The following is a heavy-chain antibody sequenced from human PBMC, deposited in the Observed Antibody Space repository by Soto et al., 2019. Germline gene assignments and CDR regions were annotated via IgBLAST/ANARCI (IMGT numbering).Heavy chain of an antibody. J-gene: IGHJ4*02. CDR3: ARGGTYDSSGLYFDY. CDR2: IYYSGST. D-gene: IGHD3-22*01. CDR1: GGSVSSGGYY. Sequence: PSETLSLTCTVSGGSVSSGGYYWSWIRQHPGKGLEWIGYIYYSGSTYYNPSLKSRVTISVDTSKNQFSLKLSSVTAADTAVYYCARGGTYDSSGLYFDYWGQGTLVTVSS. V-gene: IGHV4-31*03.